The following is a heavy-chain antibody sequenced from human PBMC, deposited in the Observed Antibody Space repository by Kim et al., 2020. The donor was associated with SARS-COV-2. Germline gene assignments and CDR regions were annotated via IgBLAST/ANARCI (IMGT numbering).Heavy chain of an antibody. CDR3: ASEGTIFGVLMGLDH. CDR2: INPSGGNT. J-gene: IGHJ4*02. Sequence: ASVKVSCKPSGYTFTNYFVHWVRQAPGQGLEWVGAINPSGGNTMFAQKFQGRLTMTTDTSTSTIYMALNSLTSEDTAVYYCASEGTIFGVLMGLDHWGQG. D-gene: IGHD3-3*01. V-gene: IGHV1-46*01. CDR1: GYTFTNYF.